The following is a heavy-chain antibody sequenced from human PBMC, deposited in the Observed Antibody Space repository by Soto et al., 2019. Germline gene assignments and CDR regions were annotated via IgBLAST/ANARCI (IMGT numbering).Heavy chain of an antibody. V-gene: IGHV1-2*04. CDR1: GYTFTGYY. CDR2: INPNSGGT. J-gene: IGHJ6*02. D-gene: IGHD2-8*01. Sequence: ASVKVSCKASGYTFTGYYMHWVRQAPGQGLEWMGWINPNSGGTNYAQKFQGWVTMTRDTSISTAYMELSRLRSDDTAVYYCARVEGYCTNGVCYTGYYGTDVWGQGTTVTVSS. CDR3: ARVEGYCTNGVCYTGYYGTDV.